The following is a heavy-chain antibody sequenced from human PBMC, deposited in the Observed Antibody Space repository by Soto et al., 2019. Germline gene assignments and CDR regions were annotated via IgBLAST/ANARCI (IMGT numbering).Heavy chain of an antibody. CDR3: ACSGVGVWGNGYGCFDH. V-gene: IGHV2-5*02. CDR2: IYWDDDK. Sequence: SGPTLVNPTQTLTLTCTFSGFSLSTSGVGVGWIRQPPGKALEWLAVIYWDDDKRYSPSLKSRLTITKDTPKNQVVLTVTNMDPVDTATYYCACSGVGVWGNGYGCFDHWGQGTLVTVSS. CDR1: GFSLSTSGVG. J-gene: IGHJ4*02. D-gene: IGHD5-18*01.